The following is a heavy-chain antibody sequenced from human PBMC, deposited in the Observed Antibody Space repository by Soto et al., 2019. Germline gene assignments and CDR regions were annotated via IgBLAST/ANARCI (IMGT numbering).Heavy chain of an antibody. Sequence: ASVKVSCKASGYIFITYGISWVRQAPGQGLEWMGRISTYNGNTNYAQNLQGRVTMTTDTSTSTAYMELRSLRSDDTAVYYCARGLDGSGSYYTDYWGPGTLVAVSS. V-gene: IGHV1-18*01. J-gene: IGHJ4*02. CDR3: ARGLDGSGSYYTDY. D-gene: IGHD3-10*01. CDR2: ISTYNGNT. CDR1: GYIFITYG.